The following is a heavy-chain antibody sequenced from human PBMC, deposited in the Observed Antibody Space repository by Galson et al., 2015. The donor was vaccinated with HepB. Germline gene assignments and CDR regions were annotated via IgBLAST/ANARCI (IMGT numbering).Heavy chain of an antibody. D-gene: IGHD1-26*01. J-gene: IGHJ4*02. CDR1: GDSVSRGSYY. Sequence: ETLSLTCTVSGDSVSRGSYYWGWIRQPPGRGLEWIGSVYYTGDTYYNPPLKSRVTVSMDTSKNQFSLKLRSVTAADTAVYYCASLVGSSPGYYWGQGTLVTVSS. CDR2: VYYTGDT. V-gene: IGHV4-39*01. CDR3: ASLVGSSPGYY.